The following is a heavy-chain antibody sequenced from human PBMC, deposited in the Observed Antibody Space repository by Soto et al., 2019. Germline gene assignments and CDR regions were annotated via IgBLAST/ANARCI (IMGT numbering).Heavy chain of an antibody. CDR1: GGSISSGGSY. D-gene: IGHD2-21*01. J-gene: IGHJ6*02. Sequence: QVQLQESGPGLVKPSQTLSLTCTVSGGSISSGGSYWYWIRQHPGKGLEWIGYIYYSGTTYYNPSLKRRVTISVETSKNQFSLKLCSVTAADTAVYYCAASCVACGGFNYYGMDVWGQGTTVTVSS. CDR2: IYYSGTT. V-gene: IGHV4-31*03. CDR3: AASCVACGGFNYYGMDV.